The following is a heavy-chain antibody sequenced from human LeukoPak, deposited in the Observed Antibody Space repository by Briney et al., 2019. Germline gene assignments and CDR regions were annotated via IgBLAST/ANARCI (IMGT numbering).Heavy chain of an antibody. V-gene: IGHV1-2*04. D-gene: IGHD3-9*01. J-gene: IGHJ4*02. Sequence: GASVKVSCKASGYTFTGYYMHWVRQAPGQGLEWMGWINPNSGGTNYAQKFRGWVTMTRDTSISTAYMELSRLRSDDTAVYYCARVLRYFDWPDYWGQGTLVTVSS. CDR2: INPNSGGT. CDR3: ARVLRYFDWPDY. CDR1: GYTFTGYY.